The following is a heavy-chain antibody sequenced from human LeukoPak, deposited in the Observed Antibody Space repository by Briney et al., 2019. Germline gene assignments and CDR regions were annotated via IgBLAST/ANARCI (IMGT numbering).Heavy chain of an antibody. J-gene: IGHJ5*02. CDR1: GLSFSNAW. V-gene: IGHV3-15*01. CDR2: IKSKIDGGTS. D-gene: IGHD5-24*01. Sequence: PGGSLRLSCEASGLSFSNAWMSWVRQAPGKGLEWVGRIKSKIDGGTSIYAAPVKGRFTTSRDDSKNSLYLQMNSLKTEDTAVYYCTTDDGYNMYNWFDPWGQGTLVTVSS. CDR3: TTDDGYNMYNWFDP.